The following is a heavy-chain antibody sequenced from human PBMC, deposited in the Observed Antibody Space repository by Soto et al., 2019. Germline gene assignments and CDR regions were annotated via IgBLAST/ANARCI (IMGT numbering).Heavy chain of an antibody. D-gene: IGHD6-13*01. V-gene: IGHV3-23*01. CDR2: ITGSGGGT. CDR3: AKRPLTAAGFDY. J-gene: IGHJ4*02. Sequence: EVQLLESGGGLVQPGGSLRLSCAASGFTFSNYAMTWFRQAPGKGLEWVSVITGSGGGTYFVDSVKGRFTISRDNSKNPVYLQMNSLRAEDTAVYYCAKRPLTAAGFDYWGQGTLVTVSS. CDR1: GFTFSNYA.